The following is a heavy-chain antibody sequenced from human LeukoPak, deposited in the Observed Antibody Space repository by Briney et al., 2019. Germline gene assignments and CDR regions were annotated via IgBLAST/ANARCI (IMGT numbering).Heavy chain of an antibody. CDR2: INHSGST. V-gene: IGHV4-39*07. J-gene: IGHJ4*02. Sequence: PSETLSLTCTVSGGSISSSSYYWGWIRQPPGKGLEWIGGINHSGSTNYNPSLKSRVTISVDTSKNQFSLKLSSVTAADTAVYYCAREVKVEMATITPYYFDYWGQGTLVTVSS. CDR3: AREVKVEMATITPYYFDY. D-gene: IGHD5-24*01. CDR1: GGSISSSSYY.